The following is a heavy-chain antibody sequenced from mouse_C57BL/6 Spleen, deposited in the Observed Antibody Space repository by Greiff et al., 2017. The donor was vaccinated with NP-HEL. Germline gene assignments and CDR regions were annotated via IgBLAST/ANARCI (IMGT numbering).Heavy chain of an antibody. V-gene: IGHV5-17*01. J-gene: IGHJ4*01. D-gene: IGHD2-2*01. Sequence: DVMLVESGGGLVKPGGSLKLSCAASGFTFSDYGMHWVRQAPEKGLEWVAYISSGSSTIYYADTVKGRFTISRDNAKNTLFLQMTSLRSEDTAMYYCAAGRLPHYYAMDYWGQGTSVTVSS. CDR1: GFTFSDYG. CDR3: AAGRLPHYYAMDY. CDR2: ISSGSSTI.